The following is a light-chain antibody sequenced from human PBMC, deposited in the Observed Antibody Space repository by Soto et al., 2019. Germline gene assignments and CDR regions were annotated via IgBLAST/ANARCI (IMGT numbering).Light chain of an antibody. J-gene: IGKJ1*01. Sequence: DLQMTQSPSTLSASVGDRVTITCRASQSIITWLAWYQQKPGQAPKLLIFGASNLQSGVPLRFRGSGSGTDFTLTISSLQPDDFATYYCQKYNTYPGTFGQGTKVDI. V-gene: IGKV1-5*03. CDR1: QSIITW. CDR3: QKYNTYPGT. CDR2: GAS.